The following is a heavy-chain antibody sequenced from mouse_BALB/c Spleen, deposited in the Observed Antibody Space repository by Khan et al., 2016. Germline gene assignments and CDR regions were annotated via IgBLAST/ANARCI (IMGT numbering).Heavy chain of an antibody. CDR3: ARGGKDYYAMDY. CDR1: GYTFTSYV. CDR2: INPYNDGT. Sequence: IQLVQSGPELVKPGASVKMSCKTSGYTFTSYVMHWVKQKPGQGLEWIGYINPYNDGTKYNEKFKGKATLTSDKSSSTAYMELNSLTSAYSAVYYCARGGKDYYAMDYWGQGTSVTVSS. V-gene: IGHV1S136*01. J-gene: IGHJ4*01.